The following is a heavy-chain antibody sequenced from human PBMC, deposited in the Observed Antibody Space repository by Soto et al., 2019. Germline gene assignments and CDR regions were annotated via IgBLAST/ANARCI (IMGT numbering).Heavy chain of an antibody. Sequence: PGGSLRLSCAASGFIFSSYAMSWVRQAPGKGLEWVSVIYSGGSTYYADSVKGRFTISRDNSKNTLYLQMNSLRAEDTAVYYCARDRSTIYAFDIWGKGTTVTV. D-gene: IGHD3-3*01. CDR3: ARDRSTIYAFDI. J-gene: IGHJ3*02. CDR2: IYSGGST. V-gene: IGHV3-66*01. CDR1: GFIFSSYA.